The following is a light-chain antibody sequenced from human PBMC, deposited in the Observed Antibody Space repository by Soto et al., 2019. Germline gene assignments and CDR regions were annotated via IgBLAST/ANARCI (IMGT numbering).Light chain of an antibody. CDR2: SNN. V-gene: IGLV1-44*01. Sequence: QSVLTQPPSASGTPGQRVTISCSGSSSNIGSKTVNWYQQVPGTAPKLLMNSNNQRPSGVPDRFSGSKSGTSASLAISGLQSEDEADYYCATWDDSLNGVVFGGGTKLTVL. CDR3: ATWDDSLNGVV. J-gene: IGLJ2*01. CDR1: SSNIGSKT.